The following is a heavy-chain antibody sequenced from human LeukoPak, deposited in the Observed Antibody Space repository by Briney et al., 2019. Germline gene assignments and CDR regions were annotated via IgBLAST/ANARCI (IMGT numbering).Heavy chain of an antibody. Sequence: QAGGSLTLSCEASRFSFSSHAMFWVRQAPGKGLEWVSGISSSGGSSYYADSVKGRFTISRDNSKNTLYLHMNSLRAEDTAIYYCAKFRGMIVASYFFDYWGQGALVTVSS. J-gene: IGHJ4*02. CDR2: ISSSGGSS. D-gene: IGHD3-22*01. CDR3: AKFRGMIVASYFFDY. V-gene: IGHV3-23*01. CDR1: RFSFSSHA.